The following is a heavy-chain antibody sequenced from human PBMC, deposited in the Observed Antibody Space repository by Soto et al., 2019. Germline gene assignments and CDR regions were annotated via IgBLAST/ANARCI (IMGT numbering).Heavy chain of an antibody. CDR2: IYHSGST. J-gene: IGHJ4*02. D-gene: IGHD5-12*01. Sequence: QLQLQESGSGLVKPSQTLSLTCAVSGGSISSGGYSWSWIRQPPGKGLEWIGYIYHSGSTYYNPSHKRRVTTSVDRSKNQFSLKLSSVTAAATAVYYCAAGGGLPRYYWGQGTLVTVAS. CDR1: GGSISSGGYS. V-gene: IGHV4-30-2*01. CDR3: AAGGGLPRYY.